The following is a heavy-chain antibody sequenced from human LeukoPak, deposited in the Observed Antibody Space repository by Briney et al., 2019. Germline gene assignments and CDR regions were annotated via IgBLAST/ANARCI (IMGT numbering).Heavy chain of an antibody. V-gene: IGHV3-43*01. Sequence: GGSLRLSCAASGFTFDDYTMHWVRQAPGKGLEWVSLISWDGGSTYYADSVKGRFTISRDNSKNSLYLQMNSLRTEDTALYYCAKDSFYGGNGGLDYWGQGTLVTVSS. CDR1: GFTFDDYT. CDR2: ISWDGGST. D-gene: IGHD4-23*01. CDR3: AKDSFYGGNGGLDY. J-gene: IGHJ4*02.